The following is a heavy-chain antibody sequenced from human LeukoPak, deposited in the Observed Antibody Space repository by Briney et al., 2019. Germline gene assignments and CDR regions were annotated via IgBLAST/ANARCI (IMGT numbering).Heavy chain of an antibody. V-gene: IGHV3-15*01. J-gene: IGHJ4*02. Sequence: GGPLTLSCAASGFTFTKAYMRWARRPTGRGRVGVGRINSKTDGGTTDYAAPVKGRFTISRDDSKNTLFLQMTRLTAEDTAVYYCTTGSRTGTLDYWGQGTLVSVSS. CDR1: GFTFTKAY. CDR2: INSKTDGGTT. CDR3: TTGSRTGTLDY. D-gene: IGHD6-13*01.